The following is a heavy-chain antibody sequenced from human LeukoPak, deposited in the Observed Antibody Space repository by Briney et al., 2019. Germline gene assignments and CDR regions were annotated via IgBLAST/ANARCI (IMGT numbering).Heavy chain of an antibody. J-gene: IGHJ6*02. CDR1: GGSFSGYY. CDR3: ARHEYNYGSGTYYYYGMDV. Sequence: PSETLSLTCAVYGGSFSGYYWSWIRQPPGKGLEWIGYVYSSGSTNYNPSLKSRVTISVDTSENQFSLKLSFVTAADTAVYYCARHEYNYGSGTYYYYGMDVWGQGTTVTVAS. D-gene: IGHD3-10*01. CDR2: VYSSGST. V-gene: IGHV4-59*08.